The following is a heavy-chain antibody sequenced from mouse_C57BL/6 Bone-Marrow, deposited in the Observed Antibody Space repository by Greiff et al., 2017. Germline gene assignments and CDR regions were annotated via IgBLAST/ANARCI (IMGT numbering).Heavy chain of an antibody. CDR2: INPYNGGT. J-gene: IGHJ3*01. CDR3: AREYYYGSSYGFAY. Sequence: VQLQQSGPVLVKPGASVKMSCKASGYTFTDYYMNWVKQSPGKSLEWIGVINPYNGGTSYNKKFKGKGTLTVDKSSSTAYMELNSLTSEDSAVYYCAREYYYGSSYGFAYWGQGTLVTVSA. D-gene: IGHD1-1*01. V-gene: IGHV1-19*01. CDR1: GYTFTDYY.